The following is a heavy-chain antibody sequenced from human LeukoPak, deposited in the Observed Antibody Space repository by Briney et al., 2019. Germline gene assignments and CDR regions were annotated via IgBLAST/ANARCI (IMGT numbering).Heavy chain of an antibody. D-gene: IGHD2-15*01. CDR1: GGSISSYY. CDR3: ARDSSDIVVVVGRPTDWYFDL. Sequence: SENPSPTCPGSGGSISSYYSGWIRQPAREGLGWSGGIYTNGGTNYNPSLKSRVTMSVDTSKNQFSLKLSSVTAADTAVYYCARDSSDIVVVVGRPTDWYFDLWGRGTLVTVSS. V-gene: IGHV4-4*07. CDR2: IYTNGGT. J-gene: IGHJ2*01.